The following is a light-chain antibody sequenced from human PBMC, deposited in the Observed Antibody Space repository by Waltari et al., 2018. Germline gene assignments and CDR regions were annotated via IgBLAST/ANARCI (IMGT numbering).Light chain of an antibody. Sequence: SYELTQPPSASVSPGQTARITCSGDALPRHYAYWYQQKPGQAPVLMISKDTERPSGIPERFSGSSSGTIATLTISGVQAEDEADYYCQSADSSGSYPWVFGGGTKLTVL. CDR3: QSADSSGSYPWV. J-gene: IGLJ3*02. V-gene: IGLV3-25*03. CDR1: ALPRHY. CDR2: KDT.